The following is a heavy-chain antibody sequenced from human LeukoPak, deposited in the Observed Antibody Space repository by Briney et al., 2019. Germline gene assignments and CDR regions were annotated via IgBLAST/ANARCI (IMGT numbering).Heavy chain of an antibody. D-gene: IGHD2-21*01. V-gene: IGHV3-23*01. CDR1: GFTFSSYA. CDR3: AGFTHSPQFDP. J-gene: IGHJ5*02. CDR2: ISGSGGST. Sequence: GGSLRLSCAASGFTFSSYAMSWVRHAPGKGLEWVSAISGSGGSTYYADSVKGRFTISRDNSKNTLYLQMNSLRAEDTAVYYCAGFTHSPQFDPWGQGTLVTVSS.